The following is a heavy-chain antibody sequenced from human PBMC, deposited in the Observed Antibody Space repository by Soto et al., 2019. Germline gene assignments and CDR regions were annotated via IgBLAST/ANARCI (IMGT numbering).Heavy chain of an antibody. CDR3: ARCPLYGMDV. CDR1: GFTFSSYA. J-gene: IGHJ6*02. CDR2: ISKSGMNT. Sequence: PGGSLRLSCAASGFTFSSYAMTWVRQTPGKGLEWVSTISKSGMNTYYADSVKGRFTISRDNSKNTLYLEMNNLRVEDTALYYCARCPLYGMDVWGQGTTVTVSS. D-gene: IGHD2-2*02. V-gene: IGHV3-23*01.